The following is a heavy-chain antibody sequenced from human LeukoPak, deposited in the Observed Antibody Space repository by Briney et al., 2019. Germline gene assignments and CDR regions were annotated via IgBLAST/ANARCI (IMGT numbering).Heavy chain of an antibody. CDR2: ISYDGSNK. Sequence: GGSLRLSCAASGFTFSSYGMHWVRQAPGKGLEWVAVISYDGSNKYYADSVKGRFTISRDNSKNTLYLQMNSLRAEDTAVYYCAKDRFSLYYYDSSGYTTRLAFDIWGQGTMVTVSS. CDR1: GFTFSSYG. V-gene: IGHV3-30*18. J-gene: IGHJ3*02. D-gene: IGHD3-22*01. CDR3: AKDRFSLYYYDSSGYTTRLAFDI.